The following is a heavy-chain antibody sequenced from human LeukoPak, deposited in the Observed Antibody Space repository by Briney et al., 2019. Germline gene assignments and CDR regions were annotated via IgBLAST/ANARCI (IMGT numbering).Heavy chain of an antibody. CDR2: ISAYNGNT. CDR3: ARDITMVRGVIIAALGY. J-gene: IGHJ4*02. V-gene: IGHV1-18*04. Sequence: GASVKVSCKASGYTFTSYGISWVRQAPGQGLEWTGWISAYNGNTNYAQKLQGRVTMTTDTSTSTAYMELRSLRSDDTAVYYCARDITMVRGVIIAALGYWGQGTLVTVSS. D-gene: IGHD3-10*01. CDR1: GYTFTSYG.